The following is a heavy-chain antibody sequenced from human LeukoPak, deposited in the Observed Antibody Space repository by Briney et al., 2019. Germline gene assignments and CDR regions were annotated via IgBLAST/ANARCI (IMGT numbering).Heavy chain of an antibody. CDR2: ISWNSGSI. J-gene: IGHJ4*02. CDR3: AKDMRGQGGNAFDY. V-gene: IGHV3-9*01. CDR1: GFTFDDYA. D-gene: IGHD4-23*01. Sequence: GRSLRLSCAASGFTFDDYAMHWVRQAPGKGLEWDSGISWNSGSIGYADSVKGRFTISRDNAKNSLYLQMNSLRAEDTALYYCAKDMRGQGGNAFDYWGQGTLVTVSS.